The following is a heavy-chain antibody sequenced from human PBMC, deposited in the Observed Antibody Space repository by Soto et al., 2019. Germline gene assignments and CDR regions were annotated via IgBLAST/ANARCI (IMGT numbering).Heavy chain of an antibody. Sequence: GGSLRLSCAASGFTFSSCAMGWVRQAPGKGLEWVANIKPGGSEKWYVDSVKGRFTISRDNAKNSLHLQMNSLRAEDTAVYYCARSRSAVTTSGDYWGQGTLVTVSS. CDR2: IKPGGSEK. V-gene: IGHV3-7*05. CDR3: ARSRSAVTTSGDY. CDR1: GFTFSSCA. D-gene: IGHD4-17*01. J-gene: IGHJ4*02.